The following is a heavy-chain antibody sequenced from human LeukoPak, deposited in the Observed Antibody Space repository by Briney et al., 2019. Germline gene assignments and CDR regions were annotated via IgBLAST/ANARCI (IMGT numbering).Heavy chain of an antibody. CDR1: GGSVSSGSYY. CDR3: ARGTDYYDSSGYPSYYFDY. D-gene: IGHD3-22*01. Sequence: SQTLSLTCTVSGGSVSSGSYYWGWIRQPPGKGLEWIGYIYYSGSTNYNPSLKSRVTISVDTSKNQFSLKLSSVTAADTAVYYCARGTDYYDSSGYPSYYFDYWGQGTLVTVSS. J-gene: IGHJ4*02. CDR2: IYYSGST. V-gene: IGHV4-61*01.